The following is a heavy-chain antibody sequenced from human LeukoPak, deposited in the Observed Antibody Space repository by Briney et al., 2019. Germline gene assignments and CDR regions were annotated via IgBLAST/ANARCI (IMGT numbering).Heavy chain of an antibody. Sequence: SVKVSCKASGGTFSSYTISWVRQAPGQGLEWMGRIIPILGIANYAQKFQGRVTITPDKSTSTAYMELSSLRSEDTAVYYCARTLSSFLEWLSYYYYGMDVWGQGTTVTVSS. J-gene: IGHJ6*02. CDR1: GGTFSSYT. D-gene: IGHD3-3*01. V-gene: IGHV1-69*02. CDR2: IIPILGIA. CDR3: ARTLSSFLEWLSYYYYGMDV.